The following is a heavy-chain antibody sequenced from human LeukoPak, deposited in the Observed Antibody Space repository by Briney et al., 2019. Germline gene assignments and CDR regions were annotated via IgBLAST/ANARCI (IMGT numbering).Heavy chain of an antibody. CDR3: AREDDYHFDY. Sequence: GGSLRLSCAAFGVSVYNNHISWVRQAPGKGLERVSVIKSGGGGIYYADSVKGRFTISRDSSKSSVYLQLNSLRAEDTAVYYCAREDDYHFDYWGQGTLVTLSS. J-gene: IGHJ4*02. V-gene: IGHV3-66*01. D-gene: IGHD4-11*01. CDR2: IKSGGGGI. CDR1: GVSVYNNH.